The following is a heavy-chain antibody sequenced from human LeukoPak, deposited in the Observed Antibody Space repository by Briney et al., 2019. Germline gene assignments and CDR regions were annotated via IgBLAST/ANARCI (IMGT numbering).Heavy chain of an antibody. D-gene: IGHD5-18*01. CDR1: GGSISSYY. Sequence: PSETLSLTCTVSGGSISSYYWNWIRQPPGKGLEWIGYIHYSGTTNYNPSLKSRVSMSVDTSKNQFSLKLSSVTAADTAVYYCARGRKYTSGYRVTELGPGYSDYWGQGTLVTVSS. CDR2: IHYSGTT. J-gene: IGHJ4*02. V-gene: IGHV4-59*01. CDR3: ARGRKYTSGYRVTELGPGYSDY.